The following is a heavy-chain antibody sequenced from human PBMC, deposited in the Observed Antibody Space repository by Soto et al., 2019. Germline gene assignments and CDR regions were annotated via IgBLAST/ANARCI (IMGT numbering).Heavy chain of an antibody. J-gene: IGHJ6*02. Sequence: SETLSLTCTVSGGSISSSSYYWGWIRQPPGKGLEWIGSIYYSGSTYYNPSLQSRVTISVDTSKNQFSLKLSSVTAADTAVYYCVRNYDSDYYYYYGMDVWGQGTTVTVSS. D-gene: IGHD5-12*01. CDR3: VRNYDSDYYYYYGMDV. CDR1: GGSISSSSYY. V-gene: IGHV4-39*01. CDR2: IYYSGST.